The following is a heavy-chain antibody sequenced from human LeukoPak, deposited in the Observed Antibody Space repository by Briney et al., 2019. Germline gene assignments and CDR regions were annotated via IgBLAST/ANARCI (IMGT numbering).Heavy chain of an antibody. Sequence: GGSLRLSCAASGFTFSTYSMNWVRQAPGKGLQWVSSITRSSYIYYADSVKGRFTISRDNSKNTLYLQMNSLRAEDTAVYYCARVIPPFDYWGQGTLVTVSS. CDR2: ITRSSYI. CDR3: ARVIPPFDY. CDR1: GFTFSTYS. J-gene: IGHJ4*02. V-gene: IGHV3-21*01. D-gene: IGHD2-2*02.